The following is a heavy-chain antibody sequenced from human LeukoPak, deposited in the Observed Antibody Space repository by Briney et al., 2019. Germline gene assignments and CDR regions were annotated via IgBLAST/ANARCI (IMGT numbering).Heavy chain of an antibody. CDR3: AREGMVRGVPDAFDM. CDR2: IKQDGIEN. CDR1: GFTFRNYW. V-gene: IGHV3-7*01. Sequence: GGSLRLSCAASGFTFRNYWMDWVRQTRGKGLEWVANIKQDGIENYPLDSVRGRFAICRDNAKNLLYLQMNSLRAEDTAVYFCAREGMVRGVPDAFDMWGQGTMVTVSS. J-gene: IGHJ3*02. D-gene: IGHD3-10*01.